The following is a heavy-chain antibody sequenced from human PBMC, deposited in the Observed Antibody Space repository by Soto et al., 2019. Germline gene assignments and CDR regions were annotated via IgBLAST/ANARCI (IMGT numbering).Heavy chain of an antibody. CDR1: GYTFTGYY. V-gene: IGHV1-2*04. CDR3: ARDQGYCSSTSCYTGGEYNCFDP. J-gene: IGHJ5*02. D-gene: IGHD2-2*02. Sequence: GASVKVSCKASGYTFTGYYMHWVRQAPGQGLEWMGWINPNSGGTNYAQKFQGWVTMTRDTSISTAYMELSRLRSDDTAVYYCARDQGYCSSTSCYTGGEYNCFDPWGQGTLVTVSS. CDR2: INPNSGGT.